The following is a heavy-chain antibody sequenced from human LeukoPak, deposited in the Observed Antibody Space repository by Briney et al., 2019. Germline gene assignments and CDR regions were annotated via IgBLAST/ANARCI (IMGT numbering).Heavy chain of an antibody. CDR3: ARNYYGSGIFDY. CDR1: GGSINSYF. Sequence: PSETLSLTCTVSGGSINSYFWSWIRQPPGKGLEWIGYIYYSGSTNYNPSLKSRVTISVDTSKNQFSLKLSSVTAADTAVYYCARNYYGSGIFDYWGQGTLVTVSS. CDR2: IYYSGST. V-gene: IGHV4-59*01. J-gene: IGHJ4*02. D-gene: IGHD3-10*01.